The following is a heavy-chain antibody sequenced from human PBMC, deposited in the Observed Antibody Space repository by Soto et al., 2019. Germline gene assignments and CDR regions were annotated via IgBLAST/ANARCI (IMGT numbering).Heavy chain of an antibody. CDR2: IIPIFGTA. J-gene: IGHJ4*02. V-gene: IGHV1-69*13. CDR1: GGTFSSYA. D-gene: IGHD3-22*01. Sequence: SVKVSCKASGGTFSSYAISWVRQAPGQGLEWMGGIIPIFGTANYAQKFQGRVTITADESTSTAYMELSSLRSEDTAVYYCARVGYYYDSSGYSALDYWGQGTLVTVSS. CDR3: ARVGYYYDSSGYSALDY.